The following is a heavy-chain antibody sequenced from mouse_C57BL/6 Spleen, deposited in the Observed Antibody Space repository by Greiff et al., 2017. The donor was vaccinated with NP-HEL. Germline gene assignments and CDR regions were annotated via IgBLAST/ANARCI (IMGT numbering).Heavy chain of an antibody. CDR3: ARCTGGGYWYFDV. V-gene: IGHV1-76*01. D-gene: IGHD1-1*01. CDR2: IYPGSGNT. Sequence: QVQLQQSGAELVRPGASVKLSCKASGYTFTDYYINWVKQRPGQGLEWIARIYPGSGNTYYNEKFKGKATLTAEKSSSTAYMQLSSLTSEDSAVYFCARCTGGGYWYFDVWGTGTTVTVSS. J-gene: IGHJ1*03. CDR1: GYTFTDYY.